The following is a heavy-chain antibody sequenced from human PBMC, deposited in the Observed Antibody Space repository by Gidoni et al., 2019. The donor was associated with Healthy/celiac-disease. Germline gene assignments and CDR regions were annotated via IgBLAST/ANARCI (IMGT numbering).Heavy chain of an antibody. D-gene: IGHD1-26*01. Sequence: EVQLVESGGGLVQPGGSLRLSCAASGFTFSSYWMSWVRQAPGKGLEWVANIKQDGSEKYYVDSVKGRFTISRDNAKNSLYLQMNSLRAEDTAVYYCARGEKQWELLPYFDYWGQGTLVTVSS. CDR1: GFTFSSYW. CDR3: ARGEKQWELLPYFDY. CDR2: IKQDGSEK. J-gene: IGHJ4*02. V-gene: IGHV3-7*01.